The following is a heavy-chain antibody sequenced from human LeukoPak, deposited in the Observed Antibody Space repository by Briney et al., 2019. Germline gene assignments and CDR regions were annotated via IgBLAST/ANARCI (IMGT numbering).Heavy chain of an antibody. CDR1: GFTFSSYG. J-gene: IGHJ5*02. V-gene: IGHV3-30*02. D-gene: IGHD4-11*01. Sequence: QPGGSLRLSCAASGFTFSSYGMHWVRQAPGKGLEWVAFIRYDGSNEYYADSVKGRFTISRDNSKNTLYLQMNSLRAEDTAVYYCAKENEDYSNYGPILTSYNWFDPWGQGTLVTVSS. CDR2: IRYDGSNE. CDR3: AKENEDYSNYGPILTSYNWFDP.